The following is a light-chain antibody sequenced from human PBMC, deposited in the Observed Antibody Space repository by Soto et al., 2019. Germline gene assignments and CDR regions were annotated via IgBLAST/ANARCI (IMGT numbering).Light chain of an antibody. V-gene: IGLV1-44*01. CDR2: SNN. J-gene: IGLJ1*01. Sequence: QSVLTQPPSESGTPGQRLNISCSGSRSSIGSNTVNWYQQLPGTAPKLLIYSNNQRPSGVPDRFSGSKSGTSASLAISGLQSEDEADYYCAAWDDSLNGHYVFGNGTKVTVL. CDR1: RSSIGSNT. CDR3: AAWDDSLNGHYV.